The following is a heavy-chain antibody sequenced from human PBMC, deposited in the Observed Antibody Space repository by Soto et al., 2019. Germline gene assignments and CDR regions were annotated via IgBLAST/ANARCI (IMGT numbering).Heavy chain of an antibody. J-gene: IGHJ6*02. CDR3: ARVPPGSGTYFNYYYVMDV. V-gene: IGHV4-30-4*01. Sequence: QVQLQESGPGLVKPSQTLSLSCTLSGDSISSGNYYWGWMRHSPGKGLEWIAYINYSGSTYWNQSLRRRITMSVDTWKNQFSLKLRSVTAEDTAVYYCARVPPGSGTYFNYYYVMDVWGQGTTVTVSS. CDR2: INYSGST. D-gene: IGHD3-10*01. CDR1: GDSISSGNYY.